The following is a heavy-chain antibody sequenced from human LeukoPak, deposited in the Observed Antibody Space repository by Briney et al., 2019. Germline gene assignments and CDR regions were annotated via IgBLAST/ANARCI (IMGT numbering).Heavy chain of an antibody. Sequence: SQTLSLTCAISGDSVSSINGAWNWIRQSPSRGLEWLGRTYYRSKWYTDDAESIRGRINISPDTSKNHFSLQLTSVTPDDTAVYYCARDLGNTGWHTFDFWGQGTLVTVSS. CDR3: ARDLGNTGWHTFDF. V-gene: IGHV6-1*01. J-gene: IGHJ4*02. CDR1: GDSVSSINGA. D-gene: IGHD6-19*01. CDR2: TYYRSKWYT.